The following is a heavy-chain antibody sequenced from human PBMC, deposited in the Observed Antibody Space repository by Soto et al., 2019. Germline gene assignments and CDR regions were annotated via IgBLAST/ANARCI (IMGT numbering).Heavy chain of an antibody. CDR3: ARDPYGSGSYHTLAY. D-gene: IGHD3-10*01. Sequence: QVQLVQSGAEVKKPGSSVKVSCKASGGTFSSYAISWVRQAPGQGLEWMGGMIPIFGTANYAQKFQGRVKITADESPQKAYMELSSLRSEDTAVYYCARDPYGSGSYHTLAYWGQGTLVTVSS. J-gene: IGHJ4*02. CDR1: GGTFSSYA. V-gene: IGHV1-69*12. CDR2: MIPIFGTA.